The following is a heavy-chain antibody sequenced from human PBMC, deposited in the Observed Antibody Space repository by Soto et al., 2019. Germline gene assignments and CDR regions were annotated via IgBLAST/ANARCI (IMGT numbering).Heavy chain of an antibody. CDR1: GGSISSSSYY. Sequence: SETLSLTCTVSGGSISSSSYYWGWIRQPPGKGLEWIGSIYYSGSTYYNPSLKSRVTISVDTSKNQFSLKLSSVTAADTAVYWAYFDLDAFDIWGQGTMVTVSS. J-gene: IGHJ3*02. V-gene: IGHV4-39*01. CDR2: IYYSGST. D-gene: IGHD3-9*01. CDR3: YFDLDAFDI.